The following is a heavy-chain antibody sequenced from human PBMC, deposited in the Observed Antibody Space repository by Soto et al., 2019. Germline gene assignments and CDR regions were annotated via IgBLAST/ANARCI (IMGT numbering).Heavy chain of an antibody. Sequence: SETLSLTCTVSGGSISSYYWSWIRQPPGKGLEWIGYIYYSGSTNYNPSLKSRVTTSVDTSKNQFSLKLSSVTAADTAVYYCARHLGAIAAVDYWGQGTLVTVSS. CDR3: ARHLGAIAAVDY. CDR2: IYYSGST. D-gene: IGHD6-13*01. V-gene: IGHV4-59*08. CDR1: GGSISSYY. J-gene: IGHJ4*02.